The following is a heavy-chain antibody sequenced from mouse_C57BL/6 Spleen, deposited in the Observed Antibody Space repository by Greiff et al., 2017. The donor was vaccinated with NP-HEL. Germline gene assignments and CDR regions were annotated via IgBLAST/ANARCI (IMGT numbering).Heavy chain of an antibody. Sequence: EVKLQESGPELVKPGASVKISCKASGYTFTDYYMNWVKQSHGKSLEWIGDINPNNGGTSYNQKFKGKATLTVDKSSSTAYMELRSLTSEDSAVYYCARGGLRRRSYAMDYWGQGTSVTVSS. CDR2: INPNNGGT. CDR1: GYTFTDYY. D-gene: IGHD2-4*01. CDR3: ARGGLRRRSYAMDY. V-gene: IGHV1-26*01. J-gene: IGHJ4*01.